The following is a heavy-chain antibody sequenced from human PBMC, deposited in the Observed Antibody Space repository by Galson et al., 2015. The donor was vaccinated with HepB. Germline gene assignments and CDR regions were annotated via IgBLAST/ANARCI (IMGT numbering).Heavy chain of an antibody. CDR3: AKDPYSISYYYFDY. J-gene: IGHJ4*02. D-gene: IGHD6-13*01. CDR2: ISGNGGST. V-gene: IGHV3-23*01. Sequence: LRLSCAASGFPFSSYAMSWVRQAPGKGLEWVSGISGNGGSTYYADSVKGRFTISRDNSKSTLYLQMNSLRAEDTAIYYCAKDPYSISYYYFDYWGQGTLVTVSS. CDR1: GFPFSSYA.